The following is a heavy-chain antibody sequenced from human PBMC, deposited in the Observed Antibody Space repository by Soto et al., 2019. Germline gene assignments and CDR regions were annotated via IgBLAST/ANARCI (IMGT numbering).Heavy chain of an antibody. Sequence: ASVKVSCKASGYTFTSYAMHWVRQAPGQRLEWMGWISAYNGNTNYAQKLQGRVTMTTDTSTSTAYMELRSLRSDDTAVYYCAIGYSYGFGPFDYWGQGTLVTVSS. J-gene: IGHJ4*02. V-gene: IGHV1-18*01. CDR3: AIGYSYGFGPFDY. D-gene: IGHD5-18*01. CDR2: ISAYNGNT. CDR1: GYTFTSYA.